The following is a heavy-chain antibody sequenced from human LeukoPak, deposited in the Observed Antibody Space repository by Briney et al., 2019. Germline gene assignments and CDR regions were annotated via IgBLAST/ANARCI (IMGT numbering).Heavy chain of an antibody. J-gene: IGHJ5*02. Sequence: GGSLRFSCAASGFTYSDYAMSWVRQAPGKGLKWVSIMSGSGGTTYYARSVKGRFTISRDNSRNTLFLQMNSLRVEDTAVYCAKALGGRDAFNLWGQGALVTVSS. CDR1: GFTYSDYA. CDR3: AKALGGRDAFNL. D-gene: IGHD5-24*01. CDR2: MSGSGGTT. V-gene: IGHV3-23*01.